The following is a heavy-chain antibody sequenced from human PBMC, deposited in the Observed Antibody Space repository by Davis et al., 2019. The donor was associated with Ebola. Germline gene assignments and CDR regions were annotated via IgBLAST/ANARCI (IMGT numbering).Heavy chain of an antibody. CDR1: GGSISSYY. J-gene: IGHJ6*02. CDR3: ARGSSSWVYYGMDV. D-gene: IGHD6-13*01. CDR2: IYYSGST. Sequence: MPSATLSLTCTVSGGSISSYYWSWIRQPPGKGLEWIGYIYYSGSTNYNPSLKSRVTISVDTSKNHFSLKLSSVTAADTAVYYCARGSSSWVYYGMDVCGQGTTVTVSS. V-gene: IGHV4-59*12.